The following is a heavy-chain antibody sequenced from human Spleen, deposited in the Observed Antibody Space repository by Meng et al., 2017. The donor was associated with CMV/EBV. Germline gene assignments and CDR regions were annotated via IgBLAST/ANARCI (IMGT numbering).Heavy chain of an antibody. Sequence: ASVKVSCKASGYTFTGYYIHWVRQAPGQGLEWMGWINPNSGGTNYALKFQGRVTMTRDTSVSTAYMEVSRVRFDDTAVYYCARVGSGPGGIDYWGQGTLVTVSS. J-gene: IGHJ4*02. CDR2: INPNSGGT. CDR3: ARVGSGPGGIDY. V-gene: IGHV1-2*02. CDR1: GYTFTGYY. D-gene: IGHD3-10*01.